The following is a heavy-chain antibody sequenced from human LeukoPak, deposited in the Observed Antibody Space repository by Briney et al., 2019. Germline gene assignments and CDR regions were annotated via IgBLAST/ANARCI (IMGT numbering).Heavy chain of an antibody. D-gene: IGHD4-23*01. Sequence: PSETLSLTCTVSGGSISSYSWNWIRQPPGKGLEWIGYVYYSGSTNYNPSLKSRVTISVNTSKNQFSLKLNSVTAADTAVYYCARRAPGDYGGIYYYYYMDVWGKGTTVTVSS. J-gene: IGHJ6*03. CDR2: VYYSGST. V-gene: IGHV4-59*01. CDR1: GGSISSYS. CDR3: ARRAPGDYGGIYYYYYMDV.